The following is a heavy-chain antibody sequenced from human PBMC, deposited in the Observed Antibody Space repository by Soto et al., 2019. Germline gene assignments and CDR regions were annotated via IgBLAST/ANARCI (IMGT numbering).Heavy chain of an antibody. D-gene: IGHD3-22*01. CDR3: VRGGYYFND. CDR1: GFPFSSYW. Sequence: GGSLRLSCAASGFPFSSYWMSWVRQAPGKGLEWVANIKPDGSEKYYVDSVKGRSTISRDNAKTSLYLQMNSLRAEDTALYYCVRGGYYFNDWGQGTLVTVSS. V-gene: IGHV3-7*01. J-gene: IGHJ4*02. CDR2: IKPDGSEK.